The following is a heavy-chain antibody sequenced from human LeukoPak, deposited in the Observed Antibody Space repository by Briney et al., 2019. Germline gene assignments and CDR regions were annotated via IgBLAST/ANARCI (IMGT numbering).Heavy chain of an antibody. Sequence: ASVKVSCKASGGTFSSYAISWVRQAPGKGLEWMGRIIPILGIANYAQKFQGRDTITADKSTSTAYMELSSLRSEDTAVYYCARGSHSSSWYSSFYYYYGMDVWGQGTTVTVSS. V-gene: IGHV1-69*04. CDR2: IIPILGIA. CDR1: GGTFSSYA. CDR3: ARGSHSSSWYSSFYYYYGMDV. J-gene: IGHJ6*02. D-gene: IGHD6-13*01.